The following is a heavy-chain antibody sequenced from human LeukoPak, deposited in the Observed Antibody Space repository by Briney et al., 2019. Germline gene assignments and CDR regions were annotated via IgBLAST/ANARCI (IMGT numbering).Heavy chain of an antibody. Sequence: TGGSLRLSCAASGFTFSNYVMHWVRQAPGKGPDWVADISYDGSNKYYADSVRGRFTISRDNSKNTLYLQMNSLRAEDTAVYYCARVPHRGVATIINFDYWGQGTLVTVSS. V-gene: IGHV3-30*03. CDR3: ARVPHRGVATIINFDY. CDR2: ISYDGSNK. D-gene: IGHD5-12*01. J-gene: IGHJ4*02. CDR1: GFTFSNYV.